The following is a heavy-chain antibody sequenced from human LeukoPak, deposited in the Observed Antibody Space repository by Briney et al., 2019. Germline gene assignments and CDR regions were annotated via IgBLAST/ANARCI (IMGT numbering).Heavy chain of an antibody. V-gene: IGHV3-23*01. J-gene: IGHJ4*02. CDR2: IGGSGRST. CDR1: GFTFSSYA. CDR3: AKDFPVTSVTGADY. D-gene: IGHD4-17*01. Sequence: GGSLRLSCAASGFTFSSYALSWVRQAPGKGLEWVSAIGGSGRSTYYADSVKGRFTISRDNSNNTLYLQMYSLRAEDTAVYYCAKDFPVTSVTGADYWGQGTLDTVSS.